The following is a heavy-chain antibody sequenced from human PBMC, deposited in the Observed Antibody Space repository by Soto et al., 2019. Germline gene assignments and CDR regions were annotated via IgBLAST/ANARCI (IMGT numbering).Heavy chain of an antibody. CDR2: ISYDGSNK. Sequence: GGSLRLSCAASGFTFSSYGMHWVRQAPGKGLEWVAVISYDGSNKYYADSVKGRFTISRDNSKNTLYLQMNSLRAEDTAVYYCAKGEEGAIAVAGSYYYYGMDVWGQGTTVTVSS. J-gene: IGHJ6*02. V-gene: IGHV3-30*18. D-gene: IGHD6-19*01. CDR1: GFTFSSYG. CDR3: AKGEEGAIAVAGSYYYYGMDV.